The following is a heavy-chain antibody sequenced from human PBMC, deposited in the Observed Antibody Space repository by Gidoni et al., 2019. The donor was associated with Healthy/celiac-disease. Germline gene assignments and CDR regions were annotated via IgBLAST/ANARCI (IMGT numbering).Heavy chain of an antibody. V-gene: IGHV4-31*03. CDR3: ARGGYSSGAVDY. J-gene: IGHJ4*02. CDR1: GGSISSGGYY. D-gene: IGHD6-19*01. CDR2: IYYGGST. Sequence: QVQLQASGPGLVKPSQTLSLTCTVSGGSISSGGYYWRWIRQHPGKGLEWIGYIYYGGSTYYNPSLKSRVTISVDTSKNQFSLKLSSVTAADTAVYYCARGGYSSGAVDYWGQGTLVTVSS.